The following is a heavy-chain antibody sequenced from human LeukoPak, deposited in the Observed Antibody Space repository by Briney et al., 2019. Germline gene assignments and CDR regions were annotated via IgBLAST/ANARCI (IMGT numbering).Heavy chain of an antibody. CDR1: GYSFTSYW. J-gene: IGHJ4*02. Sequence: GESLKISCKGSGYSFTSYWIGWVRQMPGKGREWMGIIYLGDSDTRYSPYFQGQVTMSADKSISTAYLQWSSLKASDTAMYYCARQFVVGATEAVDYWGQGTLVTVSS. V-gene: IGHV5-51*01. CDR2: IYLGDSDT. D-gene: IGHD1-26*01. CDR3: ARQFVVGATEAVDY.